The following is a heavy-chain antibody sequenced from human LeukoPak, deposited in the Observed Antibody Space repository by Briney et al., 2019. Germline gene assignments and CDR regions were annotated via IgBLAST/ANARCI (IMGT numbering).Heavy chain of an antibody. CDR2: IHHSGST. D-gene: IGHD3-22*01. Sequence: SETLSLTCAVYGGSFSGYYWSWIRQPPGKGLEWIGEIHHSGSTNYSPSLKSRVSISVDTSKNQLSLELSSVTAADTAMYYCARVHRAAYYDSSYGLAYYYDMDVWGQGTTVTVSS. CDR1: GGSFSGYY. V-gene: IGHV4-34*01. J-gene: IGHJ6*02. CDR3: ARVHRAAYYDSSYGLAYYYDMDV.